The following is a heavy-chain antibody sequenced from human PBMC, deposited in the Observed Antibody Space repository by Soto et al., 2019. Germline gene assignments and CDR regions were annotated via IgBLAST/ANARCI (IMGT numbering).Heavy chain of an antibody. CDR2: VYNTGTP. D-gene: IGHD5-18*01. V-gene: IGHV4-59*01. CDR1: GASISSYY. CDR3: AKDLSSLGWLALGAPFDS. Sequence: PSETLSLTCTVSGASISSYYWSWIRQPPGKGLEWIGYVYNTGTPNYNPSLKRRVTISVDTSKNQVFLRLSSVTAADTARYYCAKDLSSLGWLALGAPFDSWGQGTLVTVSS. J-gene: IGHJ4*02.